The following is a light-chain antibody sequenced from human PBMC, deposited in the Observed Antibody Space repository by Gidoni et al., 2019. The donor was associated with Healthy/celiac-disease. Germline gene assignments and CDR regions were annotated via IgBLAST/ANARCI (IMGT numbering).Light chain of an antibody. CDR3: SSYTSRTTTV. J-gene: IGLJ1*01. CDR2: DVS. V-gene: IGLV2-14*01. CDR1: RRHVGGYNY. Sequence: QSALTPPASMYGSPGHSINLSCTGTRRHVGGYNYVSWYQQHQGKAHKLMIYDVSNRPSGVSNRFSVSHSGNTASLTISGFKAEDEADYYCSSYTSRTTTVFGTGTKVTVL.